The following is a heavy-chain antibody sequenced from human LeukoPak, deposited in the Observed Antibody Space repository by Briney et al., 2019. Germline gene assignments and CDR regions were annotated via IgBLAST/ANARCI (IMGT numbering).Heavy chain of an antibody. V-gene: IGHV1-2*02. CDR3: ARGRPLGNWFDP. Sequence: ASVKVSCKASGYTFTGYYMHWVRQAPGQGLEWMGWINPNSGGTNFAQKFQGRVTMTRDTSISTAYMELSRLRSDDTAVYYCARGRPLGNWFDPWGQGTLVTVSS. D-gene: IGHD7-27*01. CDR1: GYTFTGYY. J-gene: IGHJ5*02. CDR2: INPNSGGT.